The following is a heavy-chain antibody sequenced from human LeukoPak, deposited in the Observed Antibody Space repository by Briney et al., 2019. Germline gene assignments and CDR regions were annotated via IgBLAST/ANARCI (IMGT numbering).Heavy chain of an antibody. V-gene: IGHV3-48*03. CDR1: GFTFSSYE. CDR3: AKDPDGYYSSGWFDY. CDR2: ISISGSII. D-gene: IGHD6-19*01. J-gene: IGHJ4*02. Sequence: GGSLRLSCTASGFTFSSYEMNWVRQAPGKGLEWVSYISISGSIIYYADSVKGRFTISRDNSKNTLYLQMNSLRAEDTAVYYCAKDPDGYYSSGWFDYWGQGTLVTVSS.